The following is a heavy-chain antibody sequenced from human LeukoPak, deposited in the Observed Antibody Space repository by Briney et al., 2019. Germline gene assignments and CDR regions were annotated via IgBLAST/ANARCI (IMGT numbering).Heavy chain of an antibody. J-gene: IGHJ4*02. Sequence: SGGSRRLSCAASEFTFSDLCMHWVRQTPGKGLGWLAFIRFDGSAKFYADSVKGRFSISRDNSRNTLFLQMNSLRIADPAVYHCAKDDGDYYWGQGTLVTVSS. CDR2: IRFDGSAK. CDR1: EFTFSDLC. V-gene: IGHV3-30*02. CDR3: AKDDGDYY. D-gene: IGHD4-17*01.